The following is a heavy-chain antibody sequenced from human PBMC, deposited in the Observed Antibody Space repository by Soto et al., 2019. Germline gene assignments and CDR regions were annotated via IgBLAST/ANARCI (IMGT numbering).Heavy chain of an antibody. CDR2: IIPIFGTA. V-gene: IGHV1-69*13. CDR1: GVTFSSYA. CDR3: ARDRLEYYGSGSTSLYYYYGMDV. Sequence: ASVKVSCKASGVTFSSYAISCVRQAPGQGLEWMGGIIPIFGTANYAQKFQGRVTITADESTSTAYMELSSLRSEDTAVYYCARDRLEYYGSGSTSLYYYYGMDVWGQGTTVTVSS. D-gene: IGHD3-10*01. J-gene: IGHJ6*02.